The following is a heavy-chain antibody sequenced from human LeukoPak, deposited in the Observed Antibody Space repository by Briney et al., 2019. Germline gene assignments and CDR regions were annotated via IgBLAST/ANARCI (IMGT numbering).Heavy chain of an antibody. Sequence: SETLSLTCAVYGGSFSGYYWSWIRQPPGKGLEWLGEINHSGSTNYNPSLKSRVTISVDTSKNQFSLKLSSVTAADTAVYYCARGPVVAEIYYYYYMDVWGKGTTVTVSS. CDR3: ARGPVVAEIYYYYYMDV. J-gene: IGHJ6*03. D-gene: IGHD2-2*01. V-gene: IGHV4-34*01. CDR2: INHSGST. CDR1: GGSFSGYY.